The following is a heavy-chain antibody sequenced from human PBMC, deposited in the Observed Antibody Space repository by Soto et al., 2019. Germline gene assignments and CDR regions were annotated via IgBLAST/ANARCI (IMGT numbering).Heavy chain of an antibody. CDR2: ISGSGGST. Sequence: EVQRLESGGGVVQPGGSLSLSCAASGFTFSSYAMSWFRQAPVKGLEWVSAISGSGGSTYYADSVKGRFTSSRDNSKNTLYLQMNSLRAEDTAVYYCAKDPPGSSWYFDYWGQGTLVTVSS. D-gene: IGHD6-13*01. V-gene: IGHV3-23*01. CDR1: GFTFSSYA. J-gene: IGHJ4*02. CDR3: AKDPPGSSWYFDY.